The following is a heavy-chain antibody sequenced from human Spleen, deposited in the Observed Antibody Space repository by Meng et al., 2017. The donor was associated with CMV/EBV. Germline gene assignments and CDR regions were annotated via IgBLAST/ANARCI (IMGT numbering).Heavy chain of an antibody. J-gene: IGHJ4*02. CDR3: ATLLDRLAATKDY. CDR2: LSSSSTYI. D-gene: IGHD6-13*01. Sequence: CAASEYSFSTHTMVWVRQAPGKGLEWVSSLSSSSTYIYYADSVKGKFTISRDNAKNSLYLQMNSLRAEDTAVYYCATLLDRLAATKDYWGQGTLVTVSS. CDR1: EYSFSTHT. V-gene: IGHV3-21*01.